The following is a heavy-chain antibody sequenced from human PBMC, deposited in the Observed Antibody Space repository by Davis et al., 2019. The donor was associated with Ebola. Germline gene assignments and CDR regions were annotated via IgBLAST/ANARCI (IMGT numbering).Heavy chain of an antibody. J-gene: IGHJ6*02. CDR2: ITPFNGNT. CDR1: GYTFTSYD. Sequence: SVKVSCKASGYTFTSYDINWVRQAPRQALEWMGWITPFNGNTNYAQKFQDRVTITRDRSMSTAYMELSSLRSEDTAMYYCASSIAVAGKEIYYYYGMDVWGQGTTVTVSS. V-gene: IGHV1-45*03. CDR3: ASSIAVAGKEIYYYYGMDV. D-gene: IGHD6-19*01.